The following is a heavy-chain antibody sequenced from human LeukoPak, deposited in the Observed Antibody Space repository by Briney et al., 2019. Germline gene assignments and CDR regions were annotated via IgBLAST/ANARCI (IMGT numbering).Heavy chain of an antibody. Sequence: PSETLSLTCTVSGGSISSSSYYWGWIRQPPGKGLEWIGSIYYSGSTYYNPSLKSRVTISVGTSKNQFSLKLRSVTAADTAVYYCARVTGYTIEDYFDYWGQGTLVTVSS. CDR2: IYYSGST. V-gene: IGHV4-39*07. CDR1: GGSISSSSYY. D-gene: IGHD3-9*01. J-gene: IGHJ4*02. CDR3: ARVTGYTIEDYFDY.